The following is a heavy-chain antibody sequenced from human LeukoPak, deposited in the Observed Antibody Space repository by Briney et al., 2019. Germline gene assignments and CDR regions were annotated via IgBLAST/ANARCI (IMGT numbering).Heavy chain of an antibody. CDR3: AKSDGYNYYYGMDV. J-gene: IGHJ6*02. CDR1: GFTFSSYA. D-gene: IGHD5-24*01. CDR2: ISGSGGST. Sequence: GGSLRLSCAASGFTFSSYAMSWVRQAPGKGLEWVSAISGSGGSTYYADSVKGRFTTSRDNSKNTLYLQMNSLRAEDTAVYYCAKSDGYNYYYGMDVWGQGTTVTVSS. V-gene: IGHV3-23*01.